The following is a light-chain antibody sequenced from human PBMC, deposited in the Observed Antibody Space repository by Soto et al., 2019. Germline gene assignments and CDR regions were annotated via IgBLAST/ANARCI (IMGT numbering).Light chain of an antibody. J-gene: IGKJ2*03. V-gene: IGKV3-15*01. Sequence: EIVMTQSPATLSVSPGERATLSCRASQSVNSNLAWYQQKPGQAPRLLIYGASTRATGVPARFSGSGSGTDFTLSISRLEPEDFAVYYCQQYGNSPRYSFGQGTRLEIK. CDR1: QSVNSN. CDR2: GAS. CDR3: QQYGNSPRYS.